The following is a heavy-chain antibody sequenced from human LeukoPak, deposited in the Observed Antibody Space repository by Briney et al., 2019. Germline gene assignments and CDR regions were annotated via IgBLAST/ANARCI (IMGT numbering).Heavy chain of an antibody. CDR1: DGSISSSSYY. Sequence: SQTLSPSCGSCDGSISSSSYYWGWSRQHPGKGLEWSEIISYRATPYSPPSLKSPVTISVDTSKHQFSLKVSSVTAADTAVYYCAREKYSPGAVDYWGQGSLVTVSS. J-gene: IGHJ4*02. V-gene: IGHV4-39*01. D-gene: IGHD6-6*01. CDR3: AREKYSPGAVDY. CDR2: ISYRATP.